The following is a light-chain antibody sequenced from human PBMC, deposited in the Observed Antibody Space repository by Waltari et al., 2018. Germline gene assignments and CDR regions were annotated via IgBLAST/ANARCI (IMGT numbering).Light chain of an antibody. J-gene: IGLJ2*01. CDR1: SSDVGSFNL. V-gene: IGLV2-23*02. CDR3: CSYGGSSTFVI. CDR2: QVS. Sequence: QSALTQPASVSGSPGQSITISCTGTSSDVGSFNLVSWYQQHPNKAPKLMVYQVSKRPSGLSNRFSCSKSGNTASLTISGLQAEDEAEYYCCSYGGSSTFVIFGGGTKLTVL.